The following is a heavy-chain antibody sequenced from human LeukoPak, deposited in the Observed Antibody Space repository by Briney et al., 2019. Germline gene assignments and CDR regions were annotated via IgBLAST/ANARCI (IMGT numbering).Heavy chain of an antibody. CDR2: IYISGST. CDR3: AREGIYGDYRH. D-gene: IGHD4-17*01. J-gene: IGHJ4*02. CDR1: GGSISSGSYY. Sequence: KPSETLSLTCTVSGGSISSGSYYWSWIRQPAGKGLEWIGRIYISGSTNYNPSLKSRVSISVDTSKNQFSLKLSSVTAADTAVYYCAREGIYGDYRHWGQGTLVTVSS. V-gene: IGHV4-61*02.